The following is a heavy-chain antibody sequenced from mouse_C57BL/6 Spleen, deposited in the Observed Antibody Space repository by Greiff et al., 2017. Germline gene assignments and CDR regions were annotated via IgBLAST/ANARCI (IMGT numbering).Heavy chain of an antibody. CDR2: IYPGSGST. Sequence: QVQLQQPGAELVKPGASVKMSCKASGYTFTSYWITWVKQRPGQGLEWIGDIYPGSGSTNYNEKFKSKATLTVDTSSSPAYMQLSSLTSEDSAVYYCARSGATMVHYYAMDYWGQGTSVTVSS. V-gene: IGHV1-55*01. D-gene: IGHD2-1*01. CDR3: ARSGATMVHYYAMDY. CDR1: GYTFTSYW. J-gene: IGHJ4*01.